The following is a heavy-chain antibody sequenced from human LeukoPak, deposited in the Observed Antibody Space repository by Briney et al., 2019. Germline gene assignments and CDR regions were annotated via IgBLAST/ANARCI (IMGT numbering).Heavy chain of an antibody. CDR2: SNSDGSST. J-gene: IGHJ4*02. CDR1: GFTFRSYW. CDR3: AREDFNDYYFDY. D-gene: IGHD2-21*02. Sequence: PGGSLRLSCAASGFTFRSYWIHWVRQAPGKGLVWVSRSNSDGSSTTYADSVKGRFTVSRDNARNTLYLQMNSLRAEDTAVYYCAREDFNDYYFDYWGQGTLVTVSS. V-gene: IGHV3-74*01.